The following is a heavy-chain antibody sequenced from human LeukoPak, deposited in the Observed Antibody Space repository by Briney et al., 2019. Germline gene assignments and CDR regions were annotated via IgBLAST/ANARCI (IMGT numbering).Heavy chain of an antibody. CDR3: ARLKPDVDIVATNLFDY. D-gene: IGHD5-12*01. CDR2: IYPGESDT. J-gene: IGHJ4*02. V-gene: IGHV5-51*01. Sequence: GASLKISCKGSGSSFTSYWIGWVRQMPGKGVEWMGIIYPGESDTRYSTSFQGQVTISADKSISTAYLQWSSLKASDTAMYYCARLKPDVDIVATNLFDYWGQGTLVTVSS. CDR1: GSSFTSYW.